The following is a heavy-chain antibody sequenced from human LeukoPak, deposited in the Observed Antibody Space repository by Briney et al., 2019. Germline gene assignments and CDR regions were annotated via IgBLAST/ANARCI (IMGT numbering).Heavy chain of an antibody. Sequence: GGSLRLSCAASGFTVISNLMTWVRQSPGRGLEWLSSIYSGGATYYADSVKGRFTISRDHPNNSVSLQMTNLRVEDTAIYYCARGAYRISRPGIDYWGQGTLVTVSS. CDR3: ARGAYRISRPGIDY. CDR1: GFTVISNL. V-gene: IGHV3-53*01. J-gene: IGHJ4*02. D-gene: IGHD3-16*02. CDR2: IYSGGAT.